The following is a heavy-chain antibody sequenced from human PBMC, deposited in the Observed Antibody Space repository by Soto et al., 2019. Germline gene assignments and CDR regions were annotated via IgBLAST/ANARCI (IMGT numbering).Heavy chain of an antibody. CDR1: GFTFSSYA. CDR2: ISYDGSNK. Sequence: GGSLRLSCAASGFTFSSYAIHWVRQAPGKGLEWVAVISYDGSNKYYADSVKGRFTISRDNSKNTVYLQMNSLRAEDTAVYYCAKDGQQWLVWGVFDYWGQGTLVTVSS. CDR3: AKDGQQWLVWGVFDY. D-gene: IGHD6-19*01. J-gene: IGHJ4*02. V-gene: IGHV3-30-3*01.